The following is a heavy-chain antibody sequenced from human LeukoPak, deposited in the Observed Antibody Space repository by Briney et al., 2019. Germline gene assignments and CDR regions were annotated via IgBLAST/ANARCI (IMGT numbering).Heavy chain of an antibody. V-gene: IGHV1-69*05. CDR1: GGTFSRYA. J-gene: IGHJ4*02. D-gene: IGHD3-22*01. CDR2: IMHIFGTA. CDR3: AIFKGSPYYYDSSGYSFDY. Sequence: LVRVSCKASGGTFSRYAVSWVRQAAGPGLEWWGGIMHIFGTANYAQKFQRRVTITTDESTSTAYMELSSLRSEDTAVYYCAIFKGSPYYYDSSGYSFDYWGQGTLVTVSS.